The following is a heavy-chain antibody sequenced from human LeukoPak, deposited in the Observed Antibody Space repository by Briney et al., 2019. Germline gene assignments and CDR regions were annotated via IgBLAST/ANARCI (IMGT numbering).Heavy chain of an antibody. CDR2: ITGGGDDT. CDR3: AKGSASGRPYYFDY. Sequence: PGGSLRLSCAASGFSFSSYWMHCVRQAPGKGLEWVSGITGGGDDTYHADSVKGRFTISRDNSKNTLYLQMSSLRAEDSAIYYCAKGSASGRPYYFDYWGQGILVTVSS. V-gene: IGHV3-23*01. J-gene: IGHJ4*02. D-gene: IGHD2-15*01. CDR1: GFSFSSYW.